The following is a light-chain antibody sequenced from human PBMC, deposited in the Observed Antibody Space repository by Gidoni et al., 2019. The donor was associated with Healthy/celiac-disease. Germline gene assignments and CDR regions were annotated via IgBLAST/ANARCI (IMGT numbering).Light chain of an antibody. CDR1: SPNIGSNY. J-gene: IGLJ2*01. CDR3: AAWDDSLSGVV. Sequence: QSVLTQPPSASGTPGQGVTIPCSGSSPNIGSNYVYWYQQLPGTAPKLLIYRNNQRPPGVPDRFSGSKSGTSASLAISGLRSEDEADYYCAAWDDSLSGVVFGGGTKLTVL. V-gene: IGLV1-47*01. CDR2: RNN.